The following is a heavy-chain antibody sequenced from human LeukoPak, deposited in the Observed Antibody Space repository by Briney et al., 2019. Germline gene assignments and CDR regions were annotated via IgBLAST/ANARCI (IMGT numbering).Heavy chain of an antibody. CDR3: ARDKGDSKGYCLNY. CDR2: ISYDGSNK. Sequence: GRSLRLSCAASGFTFSSYAMHWVRQAPGKGLEWVAVISYDGSNKYYADSVKGRFTISRDNSKNTLYLQMNSLRAEDTAVYYGARDKGDSKGYCLNYWGQGTLSTAS. V-gene: IGHV3-30-3*01. CDR1: GFTFSSYA. J-gene: IGHJ4*02. D-gene: IGHD5-18*01.